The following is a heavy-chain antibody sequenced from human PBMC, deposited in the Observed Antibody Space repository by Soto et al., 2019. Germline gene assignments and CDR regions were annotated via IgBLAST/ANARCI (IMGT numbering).Heavy chain of an antibody. D-gene: IGHD2-15*01. V-gene: IGHV3-13*01. Sequence: EVQLVESGGGLVQPGGSLRLSCAASGFTFSSYDMHWVRQATGKGLEWVSAIGTAGDTYYPGSVKGRFTISRENAKNSLYLQMNGLRAGDTAVYYCARAGNCSGGSCYSGKGYGMDVWGQGTTVTVSS. CDR3: ARAGNCSGGSCYSGKGYGMDV. CDR2: IGTAGDT. CDR1: GFTFSSYD. J-gene: IGHJ6*02.